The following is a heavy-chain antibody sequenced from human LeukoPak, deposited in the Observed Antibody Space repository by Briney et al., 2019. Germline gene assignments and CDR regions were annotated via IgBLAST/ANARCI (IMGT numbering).Heavy chain of an antibody. Sequence: SETLSLTCTVSGDSTSSHYWSWIRQSPGKGLEWLGFIHYSGSTDYNPSLKSRVTMSVDTSKNQFSLKLSSVTAADTAVYYCATDVVAVDAFDIWGQGTMVTVSS. J-gene: IGHJ3*02. CDR2: IHYSGST. CDR1: GDSTSSHY. D-gene: IGHD2-15*01. CDR3: ATDVVAVDAFDI. V-gene: IGHV4-59*11.